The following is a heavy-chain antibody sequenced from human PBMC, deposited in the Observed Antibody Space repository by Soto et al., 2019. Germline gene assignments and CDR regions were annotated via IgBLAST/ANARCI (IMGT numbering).Heavy chain of an antibody. D-gene: IGHD6-19*01. CDR1: GFTFSSYG. J-gene: IGHJ4*02. V-gene: IGHV3-33*01. Sequence: QVPLVESGGGVVQPGRSLRLSCAASGFTFSSYGMHWVRQAPGKGLEWVAVIWYDGSNKYYADSVKGRFTISRDNSKNTLYLQMNSLRAEDTAVYYCAREVWQWLVPVYWGQGTLVTVSS. CDR3: AREVWQWLVPVY. CDR2: IWYDGSNK.